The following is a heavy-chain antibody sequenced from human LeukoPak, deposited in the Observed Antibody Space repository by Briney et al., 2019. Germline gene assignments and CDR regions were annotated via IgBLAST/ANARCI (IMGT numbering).Heavy chain of an antibody. J-gene: IGHJ1*01. CDR1: GFPFSDYY. D-gene: IGHD6-19*01. CDR2: ISGTSTYT. CDR3: ARDFGSGWYGYFQH. Sequence: KPGGSLRLSCAASGFPFSDYYMSWIRQAPGKGLEWVSYISGTSTYTNYADSVKGRFTISRDNAKNSLYLQMNSLRAEDTAVYYCARDFGSGWYGYFQHWGQGTLVTVSS. V-gene: IGHV3-11*06.